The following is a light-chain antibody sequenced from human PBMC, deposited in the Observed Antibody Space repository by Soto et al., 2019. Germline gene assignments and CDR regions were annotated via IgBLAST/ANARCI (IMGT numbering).Light chain of an antibody. Sequence: QRTQSPSTMSASVGDRVTIACRASQSISNLLAWYQQRPGKAPQLLIYDASTLLIGVPSRFSGSGFGTEFTLTISSLQPDDFATYYCQQFNRYSSWTFGQGTKV. CDR1: QSISNL. CDR2: DAS. CDR3: QQFNRYSSWT. J-gene: IGKJ1*01. V-gene: IGKV1-5*01.